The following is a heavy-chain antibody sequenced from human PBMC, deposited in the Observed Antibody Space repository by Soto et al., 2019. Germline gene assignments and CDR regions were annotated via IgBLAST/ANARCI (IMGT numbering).Heavy chain of an antibody. CDR3: AKSMGGHIAVAGLFDY. J-gene: IGHJ4*02. CDR1: GFTFSSYA. Sequence: GGSLRLSCAASGFTFSSYAMSWVRQAPGKGLEWVSAISGSGGSTYYADSVKGRFTISRDNSKNTLYLQMNSLRAEDTAVYYCAKSMGGHIAVAGLFDYWGQGTLVTVSS. CDR2: ISGSGGST. D-gene: IGHD6-19*01. V-gene: IGHV3-23*01.